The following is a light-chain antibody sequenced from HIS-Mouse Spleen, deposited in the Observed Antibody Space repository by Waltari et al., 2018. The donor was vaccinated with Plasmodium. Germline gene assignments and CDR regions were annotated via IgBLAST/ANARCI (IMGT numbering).Light chain of an antibody. V-gene: IGKV3-15*01. CDR2: GAS. CDR3: QQYNNWSFT. J-gene: IGKJ3*01. CDR1: QSVSSN. Sequence: EIVMTPSPATLSVSPGDRATLSCRASQSVSSNFAWYQQKPGQAPRLLIDGASTRATGIPARFSGRGSGTEFTLTISSLQSEDFAVYYCQQYNNWSFTFGPGTKVDIK.